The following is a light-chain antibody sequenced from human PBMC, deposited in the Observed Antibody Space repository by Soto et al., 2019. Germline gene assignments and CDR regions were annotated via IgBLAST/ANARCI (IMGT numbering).Light chain of an antibody. V-gene: IGKV3-15*01. J-gene: IGKJ1*01. CDR1: ETVSRN. CDR2: AAS. Sequence: EVVLTQSPATLSLSPGERDTISFRASETVSRNLAWYQQKSGQAPSLLIYAASTRAAGVPARFSGSGAGTEFTLTISSLQSEDFAVYFCQQYDDWPKTFGQGTKVDIK. CDR3: QQYDDWPKT.